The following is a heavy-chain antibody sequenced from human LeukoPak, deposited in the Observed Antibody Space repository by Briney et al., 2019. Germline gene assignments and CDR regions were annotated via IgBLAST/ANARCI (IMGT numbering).Heavy chain of an antibody. CDR1: GXSFTSYC. Sequence: GESLKISCKGSGXSFTSYCISWVRQMPGKGLEWMGRVDPSDSYTNYSPSFQGHVSISADKSISTAYLQWRSLKASDTAMYYCASLFRDDVFDIWGQGTMVTVSS. D-gene: IGHD3-10*01. CDR2: VDPSDSYT. J-gene: IGHJ3*02. V-gene: IGHV5-10-1*01. CDR3: ASLFRDDVFDI.